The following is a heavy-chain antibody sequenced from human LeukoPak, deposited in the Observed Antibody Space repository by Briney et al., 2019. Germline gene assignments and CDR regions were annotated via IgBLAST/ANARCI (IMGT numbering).Heavy chain of an antibody. CDR2: IWYDASNK. J-gene: IGHJ4*02. V-gene: IGHV3-33*01. CDR3: ARDRRDY. Sequence: GESLKISCSASGFTFSRHGMHWVRQAPGKGLEWVAVIWYDASNKYYADSVKGRFTVSRDNSENTMYLQMNSLRAEDTAVYYCARDRRDYWGQGTLVTVSS. CDR1: GFTFSRHG.